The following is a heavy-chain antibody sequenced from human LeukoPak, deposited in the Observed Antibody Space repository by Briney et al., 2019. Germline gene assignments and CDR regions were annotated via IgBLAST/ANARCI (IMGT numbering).Heavy chain of an antibody. Sequence: GESLKISCKGSGYSFPNYWIGWVRQMPGKGLEWMGIIYPGDSHTRYSPSFQDQVTISVNKSISTAYLQWSSLKASDTAMYYCARGPYAYTSSATLGSYNWFDPWGQGSLVTVSS. CDR2: IYPGDSHT. J-gene: IGHJ5*02. CDR1: GYSFPNYW. D-gene: IGHD2-2*02. CDR3: ARGPYAYTSSATLGSYNWFDP. V-gene: IGHV5-51*01.